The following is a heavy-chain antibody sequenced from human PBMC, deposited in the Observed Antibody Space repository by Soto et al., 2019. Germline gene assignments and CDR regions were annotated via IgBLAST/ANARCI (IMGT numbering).Heavy chain of an antibody. CDR2: ISAYNGNT. CDR3: ARVWFGELFGADYYGMDF. D-gene: IGHD3-10*01. Sequence: ASVKVSCKASGYTFTSYGISWVRQAPGQGLEWMGWISAYNGNTNYAQKLQGRVTMTTDTSTSTAYMELRSLRSDDTAVYYCARVWFGELFGADYYGMDFWGQGTSVTVSS. CDR1: GYTFTSYG. V-gene: IGHV1-18*04. J-gene: IGHJ6*02.